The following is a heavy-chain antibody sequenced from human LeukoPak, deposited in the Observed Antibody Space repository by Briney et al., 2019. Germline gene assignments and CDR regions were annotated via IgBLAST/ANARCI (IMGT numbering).Heavy chain of an antibody. J-gene: IGHJ4*02. CDR1: GGSISSSSYY. CDR2: IYYSGST. Sequence: SETLSLTCTVSGGSISSSSYYWGWIRQPPGKGLEWIGSIYYSGSTYYNPSLKSRVTISVDTSKNQFSLKLSSVTAADTAVYYCARSRTLSTLSAGNFDYWGQGTLVTVSS. CDR3: ARSRTLSTLSAGNFDY. V-gene: IGHV4-39*07. D-gene: IGHD3-10*01.